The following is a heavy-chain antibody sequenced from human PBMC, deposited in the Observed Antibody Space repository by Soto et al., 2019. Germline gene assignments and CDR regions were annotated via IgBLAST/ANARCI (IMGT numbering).Heavy chain of an antibody. CDR3: AKDQGQDSYGSGSYKY. CDR1: GYTITELS. Sequence: ASVKVSCKVSGYTITELSMHWVRQAPGKGLEWMGGFDPEDGEAIYAQKFQGRVTMTEDTSTDTAYMELSSLRSEDTPVYSCAKDQGQDSYGSGSYKYWGQGTLVTVSS. CDR2: FDPEDGEA. D-gene: IGHD3-10*01. J-gene: IGHJ4*02. V-gene: IGHV1-24*01.